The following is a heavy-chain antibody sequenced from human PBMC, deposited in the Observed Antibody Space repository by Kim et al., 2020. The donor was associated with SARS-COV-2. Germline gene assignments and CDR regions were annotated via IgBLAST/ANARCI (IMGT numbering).Heavy chain of an antibody. D-gene: IGHD3-10*01. J-gene: IGHJ5*02. CDR3: ARFDYYGSGRYYTFRQLWLDP. Sequence: ASVKVSCKASGYTFTSYGISWVRQAPGQGLEWMGWISAYNGNTNYAQKLQGRVTMTTDTSTSTAYMELRSLRSDDTAVYYCARFDYYGSGRYYTFRQLWLDPWGQGTLVTVSS. V-gene: IGHV1-18*01. CDR2: ISAYNGNT. CDR1: GYTFTSYG.